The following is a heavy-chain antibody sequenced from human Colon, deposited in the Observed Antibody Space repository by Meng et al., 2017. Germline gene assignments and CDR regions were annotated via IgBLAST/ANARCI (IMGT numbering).Heavy chain of an antibody. Sequence: QVQIQQGGAGLLKPSATLSLPCAVSGGSFSGFYWSWIRQPPGKGLEWIGEIDHFGISNYNSSLKGRLTMSVDTSKKQISLTLTSVTAADTAVYYCAAGLRHGDWFDPWGPGTLVTVSS. CDR2: IDHFGIS. CDR3: AAGLRHGDWFDP. V-gene: IGHV4-34*02. J-gene: IGHJ5*02. CDR1: GGSFSGFY. D-gene: IGHD4-17*01.